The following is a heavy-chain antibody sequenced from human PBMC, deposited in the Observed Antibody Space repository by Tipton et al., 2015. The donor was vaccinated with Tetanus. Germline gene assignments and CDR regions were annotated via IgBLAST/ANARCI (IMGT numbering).Heavy chain of an antibody. J-gene: IGHJ4*02. CDR3: ARGDGSTLHY. CDR2: IYYRGST. D-gene: IGHD5-24*01. Sequence: TLSLTCTVPGGSISTYYWSWIRQPPGKGLEWIGYIYYRGSTNYYPSLKSRVTMSVDTSKNQFSLNLSSVTAADTAVYYCARGDGSTLHYWGQGTLVTVSS. V-gene: IGHV4-59*01. CDR1: GGSISTYY.